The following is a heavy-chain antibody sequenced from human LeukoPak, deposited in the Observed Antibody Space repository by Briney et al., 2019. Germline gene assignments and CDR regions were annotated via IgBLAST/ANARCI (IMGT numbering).Heavy chain of an antibody. CDR1: GFTFSSYG. Sequence: GGSLRLSCAASGFTFSSYGMHWVRQAPGKGLGWGAVISYDGSNEYYADSVKGRFTISRDNSKNTLYLQMNSLRAEDTAVYYCAKGEIPPVPSYYDSSGSPFDYWGQGTLVTVSS. CDR2: ISYDGSNE. D-gene: IGHD3-22*01. V-gene: IGHV3-30*18. CDR3: AKGEIPPVPSYYDSSGSPFDY. J-gene: IGHJ4*02.